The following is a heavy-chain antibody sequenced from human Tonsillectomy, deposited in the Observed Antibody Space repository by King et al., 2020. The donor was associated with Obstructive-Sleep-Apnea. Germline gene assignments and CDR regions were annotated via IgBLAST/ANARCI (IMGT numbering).Heavy chain of an antibody. CDR3: AREDPLGYCYYIDC. J-gene: IGHJ4*02. CDR1: GGSISSGGFY. V-gene: IGHV4-31*03. D-gene: IGHD2-2*03. Sequence: QLQESGPGLVKPSQTLSLTCTVSGGSISSGGFYWSWIRHHPGKGLEWIGNIYHSGSTHYNPALMSRVIISVDTSDNQFSLKLSSVTVADTAVYYSAREDPLGYCYYIDCWGQGTLVTGSS. CDR2: IYHSGST.